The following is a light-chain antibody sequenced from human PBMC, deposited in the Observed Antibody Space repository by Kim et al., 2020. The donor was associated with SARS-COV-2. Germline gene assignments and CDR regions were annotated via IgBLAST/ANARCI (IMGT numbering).Light chain of an antibody. J-gene: IGKJ4*01. CDR2: GAS. CDR1: QGIGRW. CDR3: QKTNSFPLT. V-gene: IGKV1-12*01. Sequence: ASVGARVTISCRASQGIGRWLAWYQQRPGKAPKLLIYGASSLQSGIPSRFSGNGSETDFSLTISSLQPEDLATYYCQKTNSFPLTFGGGTKVDIK.